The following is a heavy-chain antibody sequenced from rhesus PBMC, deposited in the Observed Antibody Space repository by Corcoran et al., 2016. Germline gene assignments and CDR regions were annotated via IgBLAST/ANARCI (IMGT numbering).Heavy chain of an antibody. CDR2: ISYSGST. D-gene: IGHD6-13*01. CDR3: ARGQWGAAAAFDY. CDR1: GYSISSGYG. Sequence: QLPLQESGPGLVKPSATLSLTCAVSGYSISSGYGWRWIRQPPGQGLEWMGSISYSGSTSYNPSLKSRVTISRDTSKNQFPLKLSSVTAADTAVYYCARGQWGAAAAFDYWGQGVLVTVSS. J-gene: IGHJ4*01. V-gene: IGHV4-122*02.